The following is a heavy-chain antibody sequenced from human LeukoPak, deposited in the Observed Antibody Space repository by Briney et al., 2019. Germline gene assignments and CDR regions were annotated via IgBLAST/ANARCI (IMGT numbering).Heavy chain of an antibody. Sequence: GGSLRLSCAASGFTFSSYSMNWVRQAPGKGLEWVSSISSSSSYIYYADSVKGRFTISRDNAKSSLYLQMNSLRAEDTAVYYCARAESSGWYHEFDCWGQGTLVTVSS. CDR1: GFTFSSYS. CDR2: ISSSSSYI. J-gene: IGHJ4*02. D-gene: IGHD6-19*01. V-gene: IGHV3-21*01. CDR3: ARAESSGWYHEFDC.